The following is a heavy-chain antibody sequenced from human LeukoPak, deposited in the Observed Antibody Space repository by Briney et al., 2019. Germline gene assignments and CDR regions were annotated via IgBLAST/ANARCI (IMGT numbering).Heavy chain of an antibody. CDR1: GFTFSTYG. Sequence: GGSLRLSCAASGFTFSTYGMRWVRQAPGKGLEWVAVIWYDGSKKSYADSVRGRFTISRDNSKNTSYLQMSSLRAEDTAVYYCARDLAAAGNYGMDVWGQGTTVTVSS. V-gene: IGHV3-33*01. J-gene: IGHJ6*02. CDR3: ARDLAAAGNYGMDV. CDR2: IWYDGSKK. D-gene: IGHD6-13*01.